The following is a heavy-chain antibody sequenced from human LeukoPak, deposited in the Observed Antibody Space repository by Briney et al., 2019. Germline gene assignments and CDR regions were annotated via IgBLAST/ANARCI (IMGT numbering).Heavy chain of an antibody. CDR2: ISSSGSTI. J-gene: IGHJ6*03. Sequence: GGSLRLSCAASGFTFSSYSMNWVRQAPGKGLEWVSYISSSGSTIYYADSVKGRFTISRDNAKNSLYLQMNSLRAEDTAVYYCTRHTDIWFGHYYYYMDVWGKGTTVTVSS. V-gene: IGHV3-48*04. CDR1: GFTFSSYS. CDR3: TRHTDIWFGHYYYYMDV. D-gene: IGHD3-10*01.